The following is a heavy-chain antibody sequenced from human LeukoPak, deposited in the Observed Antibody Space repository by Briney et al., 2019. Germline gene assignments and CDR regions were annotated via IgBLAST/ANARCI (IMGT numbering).Heavy chain of an antibody. CDR1: GGSISSRTYY. Sequence: SETLSLTCTVSGGSISSRTYYWGWIRQPPGKGLEWIGSLFYTGSTYYNPSLESRVTISLDTSSNQFSLKLSSVTAADTAVYYCARGVVAAAGRTFDFWGQGTLVTVPS. D-gene: IGHD6-13*01. J-gene: IGHJ4*02. V-gene: IGHV4-39*07. CDR2: LFYTGST. CDR3: ARGVVAAAGRTFDF.